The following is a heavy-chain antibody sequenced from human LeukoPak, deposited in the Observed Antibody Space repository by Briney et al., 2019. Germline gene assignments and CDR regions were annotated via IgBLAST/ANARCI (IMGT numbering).Heavy chain of an antibody. J-gene: IGHJ6*04. Sequence: SETLSLTCAVSGYSISSGYHWGWIRQPPGKGLEWIGSIYHSGSTYYNPSLKSRVTISVDTSKNQFSLKLSSVTAADTAVYYCARDGIVVVPAAHYYYGMDVWGKGTTVTVSS. CDR3: ARDGIVVVPAAHYYYGMDV. D-gene: IGHD2-2*01. CDR2: IYHSGST. V-gene: IGHV4-38-2*02. CDR1: GYSISSGYH.